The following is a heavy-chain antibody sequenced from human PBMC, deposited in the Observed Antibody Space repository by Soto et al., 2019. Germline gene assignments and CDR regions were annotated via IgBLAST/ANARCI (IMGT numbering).Heavy chain of an antibody. D-gene: IGHD4-17*01. V-gene: IGHV4-34*01. Sequence: SETLSLTCGVYGGSFSDYYWNWIRQPPGKGLEWIGEINQSGGTPYNPSLKSRVTILVDTSRNQFSLKLTSVTVADTAVYYCARITYGDSFYGLDVWGQGTTVTVSS. CDR3: ARITYGDSFYGLDV. CDR2: INQSGGT. CDR1: GGSFSDYY. J-gene: IGHJ6*02.